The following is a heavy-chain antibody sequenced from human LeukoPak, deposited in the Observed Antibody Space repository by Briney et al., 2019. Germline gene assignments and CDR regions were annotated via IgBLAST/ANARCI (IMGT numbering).Heavy chain of an antibody. D-gene: IGHD5-18*01. CDR2: INWNGRIT. V-gene: IGHV3-20*04. J-gene: IGHJ6*03. CDR1: GFTFDDYA. Sequence: GGSLRLSCAASGFTFDDYAMNWVRQVPGRGLEWVSGINWNGRITEYADSVKDRFTISRQNTKNSLYLYMNNLGGEDTALYFCARGSVQLWLRDTYYYMDVWGKGTTITVSS. CDR3: ARGSVQLWLRDTYYYMDV.